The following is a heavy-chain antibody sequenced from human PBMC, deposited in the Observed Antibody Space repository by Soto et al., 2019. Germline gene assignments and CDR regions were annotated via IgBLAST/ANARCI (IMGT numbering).Heavy chain of an antibody. D-gene: IGHD3-3*01. Sequence: SETLSLTCTVSGGSISSYYWSWIRQHPGKGLEWIGYIYYSGSTYYNPSLKSRVTISVDTSKNQFSLKLSSVTAADTAVYYCARASTNYDFWSGPRGMDVWGQGTTVTVSS. V-gene: IGHV4-59*06. CDR1: GGSISSYY. CDR3: ARASTNYDFWSGPRGMDV. CDR2: IYYSGST. J-gene: IGHJ6*02.